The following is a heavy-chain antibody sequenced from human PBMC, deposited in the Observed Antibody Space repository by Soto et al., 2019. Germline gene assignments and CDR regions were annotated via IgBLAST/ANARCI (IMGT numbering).Heavy chain of an antibody. J-gene: IGHJ5*02. CDR2: IYYSGST. CDR3: ARDGDSYGNNWFDP. D-gene: IGHD5-18*01. Sequence: PSETLSLTCTVSGGSISSGGYYWSWIRQHPGKGLEWIGYIYYSGSTYYNPSLKSRVTISVDTSKNQFSLKLSSVTAADTAVYYCARDGDSYGNNWFDPWGQGTLVTVS. CDR1: GGSISSGGYY. V-gene: IGHV4-31*03.